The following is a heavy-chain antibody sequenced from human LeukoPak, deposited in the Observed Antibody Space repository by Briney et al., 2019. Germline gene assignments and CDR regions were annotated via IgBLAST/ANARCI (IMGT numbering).Heavy chain of an antibody. CDR2: IYYSGST. Sequence: SETLSLTCTVSGGSISSHYWSWIRQPPGKGLEWIGYIYYSGSTNYNPSLKSRVTISVDTSKNQFSPKLSSVTAADTAVYYCASSTYYYDRSFDYWGQGTLVTVSS. CDR1: GGSISSHY. CDR3: ASSTYYYDRSFDY. D-gene: IGHD3-22*01. J-gene: IGHJ4*02. V-gene: IGHV4-59*11.